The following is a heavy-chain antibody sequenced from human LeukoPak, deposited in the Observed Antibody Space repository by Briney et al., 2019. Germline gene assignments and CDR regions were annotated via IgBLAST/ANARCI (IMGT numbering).Heavy chain of an antibody. CDR3: ARQGPYSSSWYDETEYFQH. CDR1: GYSFTSYW. CDR2: IYPGDSDT. Sequence: GESLKISCKGSGYSFTSYWIGWVRQMPGKGLEWMGIIYPGDSDTRYSPSFQGQVTISADKSISTAYLQWSSLKASDTAMYYCARQGPYSSSWYDETEYFQHWGQGTLVTVSS. V-gene: IGHV5-51*01. D-gene: IGHD6-13*01. J-gene: IGHJ1*01.